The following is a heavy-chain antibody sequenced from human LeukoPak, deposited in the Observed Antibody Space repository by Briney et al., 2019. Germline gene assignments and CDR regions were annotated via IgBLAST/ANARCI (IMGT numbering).Heavy chain of an antibody. CDR3: ARDDYGETFDY. D-gene: IGHD4-17*01. CDR1: GFTFSSYG. Sequence: GGSQRLSCAASGFTFSSYGMTWVRQAPGKGLEWVSYISSSSSTIYYADSVKGRFTISRDNSKNTLFLQMNSLRAEDTAVYYCARDDYGETFDYWGQGTLVTVSS. CDR2: ISSSSSTI. J-gene: IGHJ4*02. V-gene: IGHV3-48*01.